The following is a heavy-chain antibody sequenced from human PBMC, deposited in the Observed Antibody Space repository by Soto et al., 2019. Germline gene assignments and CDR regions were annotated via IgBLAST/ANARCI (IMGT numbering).Heavy chain of an antibody. CDR2: IYYTGRT. D-gene: IGHD3-10*01. Sequence: TPETLSLTCTVSGGSLQRGGSSWSWIRQHPGRGLEWIGYIYYTGRTYYNPSLESRVTFSVDTSKNQFSLKLSSVTAADTAVYYCARAYGSGSYYRVYNWFDPWGQGTLVTVS. J-gene: IGHJ5*02. CDR3: ARAYGSGSYYRVYNWFDP. V-gene: IGHV4-31*02. CDR1: GGSLQRGGSS.